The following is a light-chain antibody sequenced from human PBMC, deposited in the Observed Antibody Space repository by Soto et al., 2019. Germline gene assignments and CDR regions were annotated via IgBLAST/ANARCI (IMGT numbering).Light chain of an antibody. CDR2: GAS. CDR1: QSVSSD. Sequence: EILMTQSPGTLSVSPGERATLSCRAGQSVSSDLAWYQQKPGQAPRLLIYGASTRAPDIPDRFSGSGSGTEFTLTISSLQSEDFAVYYCQQYNNWHTFGQGTKVDIK. J-gene: IGKJ2*01. V-gene: IGKV3-15*01. CDR3: QQYNNWHT.